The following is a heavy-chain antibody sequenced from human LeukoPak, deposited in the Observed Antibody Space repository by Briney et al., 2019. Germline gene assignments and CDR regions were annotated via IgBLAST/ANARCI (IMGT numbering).Heavy chain of an antibody. Sequence: AGGSLRPSCAASGFTFSSYGMHWVRQAPGKGLEWVAVIWYDGSNKYYADSVKGRFTISRDNSKNTLYLQMNSLRAEDTAVYYCAKGPRITIFGVVTTNFDYWGQGTLVTVSS. CDR1: GFTFSSYG. D-gene: IGHD3-3*01. V-gene: IGHV3-33*06. J-gene: IGHJ4*02. CDR3: AKGPRITIFGVVTTNFDY. CDR2: IWYDGSNK.